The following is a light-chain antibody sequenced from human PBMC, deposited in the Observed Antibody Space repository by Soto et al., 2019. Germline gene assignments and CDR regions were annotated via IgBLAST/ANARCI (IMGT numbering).Light chain of an antibody. CDR3: NSYRHSTTLV. J-gene: IGLJ1*01. CDR1: SSDVGGYNS. CDR2: EVS. Sequence: QSVLTQPASVSRSPGQSITISCTGTSSDVGGYNSVSWFQQHPSKAPKLIIYEVSHRPSGVSIRFSGSKSGNTASLTISGLQAEDEADYYCNSYRHSTTLVFGTGTKVTVL. V-gene: IGLV2-14*01.